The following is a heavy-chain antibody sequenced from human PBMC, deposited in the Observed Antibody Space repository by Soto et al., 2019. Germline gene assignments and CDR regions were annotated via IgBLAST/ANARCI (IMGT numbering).Heavy chain of an antibody. Sequence: SATLSLTCTVSGGSIISGYWSWIRQPPGKGLEWIGYISHSGNTNYNPSVKSRVTLSVDTPKNQFSLRLSSVTTADTAVYYCEDLICYAGRPIDYWGQGTLVTVSS. CDR3: EDLICYAGRPIDY. D-gene: IGHD6-13*01. V-gene: IGHV4-59*01. CDR2: ISHSGNT. CDR1: GGSIISGY. J-gene: IGHJ4*02.